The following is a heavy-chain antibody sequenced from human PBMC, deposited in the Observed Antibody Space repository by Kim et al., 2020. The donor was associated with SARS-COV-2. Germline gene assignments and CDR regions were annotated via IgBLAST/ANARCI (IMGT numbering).Heavy chain of an antibody. J-gene: IGHJ4*02. CDR2: IWYDGSNK. V-gene: IGHV3-33*06. CDR1: GFTFSSYA. CDR3: AKDRGFGELLY. Sequence: GGSLRLSCAASGFTFSSYAMHWVRQAPGKGLEWVAVIWYDGSNKYYADSVKGRFTISRDNSKNTLYLQMNSLRAEDTAVYYCAKDRGFGELLYWGQGTLVTVSS. D-gene: IGHD3-10*01.